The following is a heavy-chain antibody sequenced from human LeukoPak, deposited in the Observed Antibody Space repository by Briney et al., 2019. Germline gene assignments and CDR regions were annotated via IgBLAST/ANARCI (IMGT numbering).Heavy chain of an antibody. CDR2: INHSGST. Sequence: SETLSLTCAVYGGSFSGYYWSWIRQPPGKGLEWIGEINHSGSTKYNPSLKSRVTILVDTSKNQFPLKLSSVLAADAPVYYCARGPPSVAATPFDYGGQGTLVTVPS. D-gene: IGHD2-15*01. CDR1: GGSFSGYY. CDR3: ARGPPSVAATPFDY. J-gene: IGHJ4*02. V-gene: IGHV4-34*01.